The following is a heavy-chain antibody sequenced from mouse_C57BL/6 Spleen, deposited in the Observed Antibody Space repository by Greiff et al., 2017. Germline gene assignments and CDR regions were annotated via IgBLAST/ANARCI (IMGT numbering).Heavy chain of an antibody. CDR1: GYTFTDYE. CDR2: IDPETGGT. V-gene: IGHV1-15*01. Sequence: VKLVESGAELVRPGASVTLSCKASGYTFTDYEMHWVKQTPVHGLEWIGAIDPETGGTAYNQKFKGKARLTADKSSSTAYMELRSLTSEDSAVYYCTRGEVLLLYYFDDWGQGTTLTVSS. CDR3: TRGEVLLLYYFDD. D-gene: IGHD1-1*01. J-gene: IGHJ2*01.